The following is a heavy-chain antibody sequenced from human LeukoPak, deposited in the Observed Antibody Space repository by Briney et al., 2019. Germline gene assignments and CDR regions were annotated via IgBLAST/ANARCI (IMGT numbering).Heavy chain of an antibody. V-gene: IGHV3-30*02. CDR2: IRYDGSNE. J-gene: IGHJ4*02. CDR3: VKGTAGYSYGLY. CDR1: GFTFSSYG. Sequence: PGGSLRLSCAASGFTFSSYGMHWVRQAPGKGLEWVAYIRYDGSNEYYADSVKGRFTISRDNSKNTLYLQMNSLRGEDTAVYYCVKGTAGYSYGLYWGQGTLVTVSS. D-gene: IGHD5-18*01.